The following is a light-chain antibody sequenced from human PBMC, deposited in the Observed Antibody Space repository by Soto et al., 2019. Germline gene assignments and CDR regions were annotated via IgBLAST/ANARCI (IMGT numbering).Light chain of an antibody. J-gene: IGKJ5*01. Sequence: EIVLTQSPGTLSLSPGERGTLSCRASQNLGTLYLAWFQQKSGQAPRLLIYSASRRATGIPDRFTGSGSGTDFTLTISRLEPEDFAVYYCQQYGSSLLTFGQGTRLEI. CDR3: QQYGSSLLT. V-gene: IGKV3-20*01. CDR2: SAS. CDR1: QNLGTLY.